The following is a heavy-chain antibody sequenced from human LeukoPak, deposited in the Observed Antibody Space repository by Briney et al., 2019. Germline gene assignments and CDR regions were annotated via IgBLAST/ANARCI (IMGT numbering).Heavy chain of an antibody. CDR3: ARDLGRYYETWALDY. CDR2: ISSSSSYI. Sequence: GGSLRLSCAASGFTFSSYSMNWLRQAPGKGLEWVSSISSSSSYIYYADSVKGRFTISRDNAKNSLYLQMNSLRAEDTAVYYCARDLGRYYETWALDYWGQGTLVTVSS. D-gene: IGHD1-26*01. CDR1: GFTFSSYS. V-gene: IGHV3-21*01. J-gene: IGHJ4*02.